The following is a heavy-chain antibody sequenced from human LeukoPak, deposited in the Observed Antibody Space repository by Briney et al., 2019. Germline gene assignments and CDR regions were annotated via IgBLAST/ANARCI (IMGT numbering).Heavy chain of an antibody. CDR2: IYYSGST. CDR1: GGSISSYY. CDR3: ARGVVVYGGWFDP. D-gene: IGHD2-2*01. V-gene: IGHV4-59*01. Sequence: SETLSLTCTVSGGSISSYYWSWIRQPPGKGLEWIGYIYYSGSTNYNPSLKSRVTISVDTSKNQFSLKLSSVTAADTAVYYCARGVVVYGGWFDPWGQGTLVTVSS. J-gene: IGHJ5*02.